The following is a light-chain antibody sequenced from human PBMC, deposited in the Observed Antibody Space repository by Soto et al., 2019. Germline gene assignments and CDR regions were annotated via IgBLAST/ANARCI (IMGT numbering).Light chain of an antibody. CDR3: CSYTTTTAYV. CDR1: SSDIGSYNY. Sequence: QSALAQPASVSGSPGQSITISCTGTSSDIGSYNYISWYQQYPDKGPKLIIYGVTNRPSGVSTRFSGSKSGYTASLTISGLQAEDEADYYCCSYTTTTAYVFGTGTKLTVL. CDR2: GVT. V-gene: IGLV2-14*03. J-gene: IGLJ1*01.